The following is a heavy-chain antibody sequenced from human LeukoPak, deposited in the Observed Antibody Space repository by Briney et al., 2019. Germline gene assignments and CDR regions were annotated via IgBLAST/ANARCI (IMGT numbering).Heavy chain of an antibody. J-gene: IGHJ4*02. D-gene: IGHD4-17*01. CDR2: ISSSGSTI. CDR1: GFTFSSYE. Sequence: GGSMRLSCAASGFTFSSYEMNWVRQAPGKGLEWVSYISSSGSTIYYADSVKGRFTISRDNAKNSLYLQMNSLRAEDTAVYYCARSYGDYVLFDYWGQGTLVTVSS. CDR3: ARSYGDYVLFDY. V-gene: IGHV3-48*03.